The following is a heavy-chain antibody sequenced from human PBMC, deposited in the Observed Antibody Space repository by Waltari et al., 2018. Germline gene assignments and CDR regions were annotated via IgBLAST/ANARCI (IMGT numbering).Heavy chain of an antibody. J-gene: IGHJ4*02. Sequence: EVQLEESGGGLAQPGGSLRLSCEASGFSFSAYEMSWVRQAPGKGLECISYISSSGRTMYSAEYVKGRFSISRDNANNLLYLQMDSLRAEDTAIYYCARVVTTMTTWAYYFDYWGQGTLVTVSS. CDR2: ISSSGRTM. CDR3: ARVVTTMTTWAYYFDY. V-gene: IGHV3-48*03. CDR1: GFSFSAYE. D-gene: IGHD1-1*01.